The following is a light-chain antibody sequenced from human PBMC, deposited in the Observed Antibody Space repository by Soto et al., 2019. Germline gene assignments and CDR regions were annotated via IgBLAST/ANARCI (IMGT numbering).Light chain of an antibody. CDR1: QDISNY. J-gene: IGKJ1*01. CDR3: QQYNSYST. CDR2: DAS. V-gene: IGKV1-33*01. Sequence: DIQMTQSPSSLSASVGDRVTITCQASQDISNYLNWYQQKPGKAPKLLIYDASNLETGVPSRFSGSGSGTEFTLTISSLQPDDFATYYCQQYNSYSTFSQGTKVE.